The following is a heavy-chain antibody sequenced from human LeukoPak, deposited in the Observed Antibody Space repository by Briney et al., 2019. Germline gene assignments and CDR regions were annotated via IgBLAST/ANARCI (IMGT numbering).Heavy chain of an antibody. D-gene: IGHD2-21*02. V-gene: IGHV3-33*01. CDR3: ARGLTQIPRLATGLGH. Sequence: GGSLRLSCAASGFSFSSYAMHWVRQAPGKGLEWVAVIWYDGGNKYYADSVKGRFTISRDNSKNTLYLETNSLRAEDTAVYYCARGLTQIPRLATGLGHWGQGTLVTVSS. CDR2: IWYDGGNK. CDR1: GFSFSSYA. J-gene: IGHJ4*02.